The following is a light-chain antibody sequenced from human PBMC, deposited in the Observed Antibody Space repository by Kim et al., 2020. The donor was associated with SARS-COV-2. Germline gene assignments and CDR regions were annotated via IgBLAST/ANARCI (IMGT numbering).Light chain of an antibody. CDR1: SSDVGGYNY. V-gene: IGLV2-8*01. J-gene: IGLJ1*01. CDR2: EVS. CDR3: TSYAGSNNLGV. Sequence: QSALTQPHSASGSPGQSVTISCTGTSSDVGGYNYVSWYQQHPGKAPKVMIYEVSKRPSGVPDRFSGSKSGNTASLTVSGLQAEDEADYYCTSYAGSNNLGVFGTGTKVTVL.